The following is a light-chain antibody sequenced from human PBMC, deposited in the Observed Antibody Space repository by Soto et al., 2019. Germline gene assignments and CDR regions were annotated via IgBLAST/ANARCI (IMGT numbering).Light chain of an antibody. J-gene: IGKJ4*01. V-gene: IGKV3-20*01. Sequence: EIVLTQSPGTLSLSPGERATLSCRASQSVRSDYVAWYQQKPGQAPRLLIYGASSRATGIPDRFSGSGSGTDFNLTISRLEPEDFAMYYCQQYGSSPLVTFGGGTKVEIK. CDR3: QQYGSSPLVT. CDR2: GAS. CDR1: QSVRSDY.